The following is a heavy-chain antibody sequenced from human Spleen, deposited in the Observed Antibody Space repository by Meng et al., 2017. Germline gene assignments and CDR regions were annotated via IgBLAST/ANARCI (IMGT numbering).Heavy chain of an antibody. CDR1: QFTFSDYY. V-gene: IGHV3-74*02. J-gene: IGHJ4*02. Sequence: VQLVESGGGVVQPGRSLRLSCAASQFTFSDYYMHWVRQAPGKGPVWVSHINGDGSITGYADSVKGRFTISRDNAKNTLYLQMNSLRVDDTAVYYCARGGVVEACDYWGQGTLVTVSS. CDR2: INGDGSIT. CDR3: ARGGVVEACDY. D-gene: IGHD2-15*01.